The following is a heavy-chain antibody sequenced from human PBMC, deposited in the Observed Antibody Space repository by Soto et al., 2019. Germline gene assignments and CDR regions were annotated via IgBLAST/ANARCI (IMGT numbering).Heavy chain of an antibody. CDR2: ISGSGGST. Sequence: PGGSLRLPCAASGFTFSSYAMSWVRQAPGKGLEWVSAISGSGGSTYYADSVKGRFTISRDNSKNTLYLQMNSLRAEDTAVYYCAKDLMGPPPSFGGYWGQGTLVTVSS. V-gene: IGHV3-23*01. CDR1: GFTFSSYA. CDR3: AKDLMGPPPSFGGY. D-gene: IGHD3-16*01. J-gene: IGHJ4*02.